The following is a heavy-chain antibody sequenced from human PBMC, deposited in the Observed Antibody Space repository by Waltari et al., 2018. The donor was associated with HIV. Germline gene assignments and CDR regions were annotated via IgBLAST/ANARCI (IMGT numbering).Heavy chain of an antibody. CDR1: GYTVTDYY. CDR3: ARRSWDL. CDR2: INPKSGGR. Sequence: QVQLVQSGAEVKKPGASVKVSCKASGYTVTDYYVHWVRQAPGQRLEWMGWINPKSGGRKFAQEFQGRVTMTWDTSITTAYMELHRLRSDDTAVYYCARRSWDLWGQGTLLTVSS. J-gene: IGHJ5*02. V-gene: IGHV1-2*02.